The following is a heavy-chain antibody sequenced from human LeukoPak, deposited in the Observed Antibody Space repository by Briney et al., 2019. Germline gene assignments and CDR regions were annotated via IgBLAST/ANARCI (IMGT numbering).Heavy chain of an antibody. CDR2: IIGSGTNT. CDR1: GFTFSNYA. D-gene: IGHD3-22*01. V-gene: IGHV3-23*01. Sequence: PGGSLRLSCGASGFTFSNYAMSWVRQAPGKGLEWVSSIIGSGTNTYYADSVKGRFTISRDNSKNILELQRNNLRGEDPVVYFCAKSVKSIPVITPLHHWGPGTRVSVSS. J-gene: IGHJ4*02. CDR3: AKSVKSIPVITPLHH.